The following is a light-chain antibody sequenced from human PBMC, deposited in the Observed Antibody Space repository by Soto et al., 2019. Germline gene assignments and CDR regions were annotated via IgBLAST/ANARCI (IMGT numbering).Light chain of an antibody. CDR3: QQDNNWPPET. Sequence: EIVMTQSPATLSVSPGERATLSCRASQSVSSTLAWYQQKPGQAPRLLIYGASTRATGIPARFSGSGSGTEFTLTISSLPSDYVAVYYFQQDNNWPPETFGQGTKLESK. J-gene: IGKJ2*01. CDR2: GAS. CDR1: QSVSST. V-gene: IGKV3-15*01.